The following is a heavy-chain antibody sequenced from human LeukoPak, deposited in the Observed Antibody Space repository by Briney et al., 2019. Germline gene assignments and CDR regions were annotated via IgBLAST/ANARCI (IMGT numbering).Heavy chain of an antibody. J-gene: IGHJ6*03. V-gene: IGHV4-39*07. Sequence: KPWETLSLTCTVSGVSISSSYSYWGWIRQPPGKGLEWIGEINHSGSTNYNPSLKSRVTISVDTSKNQFSLKLSSVTAADTAVYYCARGRGRFLEWLSNFYYYYYMDVWGKGTTVTVSS. CDR3: ARGRGRFLEWLSNFYYYYYMDV. CDR2: INHSGST. D-gene: IGHD3-3*01. CDR1: GVSISSSYSY.